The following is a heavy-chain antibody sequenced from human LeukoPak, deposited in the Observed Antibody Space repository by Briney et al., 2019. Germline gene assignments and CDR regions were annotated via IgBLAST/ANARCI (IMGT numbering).Heavy chain of an antibody. V-gene: IGHV4-38-2*01. Sequence: SETLSLTCAVSGYSISSGYYWGWIRQPPGMGLEWIGSIYHSGSTYYNPSLKSRVTISVDTSKNQFSLKLSSVTAADTAVYYCARGSIVATTLDYWGQGTLVTVSS. D-gene: IGHD5-12*01. CDR1: GYSISSGYY. CDR2: IYHSGST. CDR3: ARGSIVATTLDY. J-gene: IGHJ4*02.